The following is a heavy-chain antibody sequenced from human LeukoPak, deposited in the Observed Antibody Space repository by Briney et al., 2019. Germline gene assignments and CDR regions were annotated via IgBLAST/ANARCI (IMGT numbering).Heavy chain of an antibody. CDR2: IYHTGST. D-gene: IGHD6-13*01. V-gene: IGHV4-38-2*02. Sequence: SETLSLTCTVSGDSISRGNYWGWVRQPPGKGLEWIGSIYHTGSTYYNLSLKSRVAISVDTSNNQFSLKLSSVTAADTAVYYCARVPLGAAAVDYWGQGTLVTVSS. J-gene: IGHJ4*02. CDR1: GDSISRGNY. CDR3: ARVPLGAAAVDY.